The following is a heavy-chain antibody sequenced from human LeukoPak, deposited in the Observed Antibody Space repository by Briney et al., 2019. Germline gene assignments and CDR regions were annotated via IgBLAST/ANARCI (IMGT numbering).Heavy chain of an antibody. J-gene: IGHJ4*02. CDR2: IYYSGST. CDR1: GGSVSSYY. Sequence: TSETLSLTCTVSGGSVSSYYWSWTRQPPGKGLEWLGYIYYSGSTNYNPSLESRVTISVDSSKNQFSLTLSSLTAADTAVYYCARHSSLGHFDFWGQGTLVTVSS. CDR3: ARHSSLGHFDF. V-gene: IGHV4-59*08.